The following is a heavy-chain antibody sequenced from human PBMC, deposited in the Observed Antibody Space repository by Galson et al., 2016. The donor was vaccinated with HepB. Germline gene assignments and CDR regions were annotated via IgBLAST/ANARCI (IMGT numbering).Heavy chain of an antibody. V-gene: IGHV3-7*01. J-gene: IGHJ6*02. Sequence: SLRLSCAASGFTFNTYWMTWVRQAPGKGLEWVANIKKDGSERNYVDSVKGRFTVSRDNAKNCLYLQMHSLRAEDTAVYYCAALDHGEDVWGQGTTVAVS. CDR3: AALDHGEDV. D-gene: IGHD1-1*01. CDR1: GFTFNTYW. CDR2: IKKDGSER.